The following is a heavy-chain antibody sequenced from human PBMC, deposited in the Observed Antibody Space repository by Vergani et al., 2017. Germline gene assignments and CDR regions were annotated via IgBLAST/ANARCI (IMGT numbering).Heavy chain of an antibody. V-gene: IGHV3-30*03. J-gene: IGHJ1*01. Sequence: QVHLVESGGGVVQPGRSLRLSCVVSGFTSSYYGMHWVRQAPGKGLEWVAVISYDGTQKYYADSVKGCFTISRDNSKSTLSLQMNSLRTEDTAVYYCATKSCGTPGCQIGYFREGGQGTLVTVSS. CDR3: ATKSCGTPGCQIGYFRE. CDR1: GFTSSYYG. D-gene: IGHD1-1*01. CDR2: ISYDGTQK.